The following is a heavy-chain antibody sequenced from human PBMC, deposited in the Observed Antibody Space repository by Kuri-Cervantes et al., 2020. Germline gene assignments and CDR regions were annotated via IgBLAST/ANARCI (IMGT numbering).Heavy chain of an antibody. CDR3: ASSSCSGSCPFDY. Sequence: GGSLRLSCAASGFTFSSYWMSWVRQAPGKGLEWVANIRQDGSEKYYVDSVKGRFTISRDNAKNSLYLQMNSLRAEDTAVYYCASSSCSGSCPFDYWGQGTLVTVSS. CDR1: GFTFSSYW. J-gene: IGHJ4*02. V-gene: IGHV3-7*01. D-gene: IGHD1-26*01. CDR2: IRQDGSEK.